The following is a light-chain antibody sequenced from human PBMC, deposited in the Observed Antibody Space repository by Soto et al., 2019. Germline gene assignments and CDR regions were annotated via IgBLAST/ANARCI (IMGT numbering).Light chain of an antibody. CDR3: QQYGSSRWT. Sequence: EIVLTQSPGTLSLSPGERATLSYRASQSVSSSYLAWYQQKPGQAPRLLIYGASSRATGIPDRFSGSGSGTDFTLTISRLETEDFAVYYCQQYGSSRWTFGQGTKVDIK. CDR1: QSVSSSY. J-gene: IGKJ1*01. V-gene: IGKV3-20*01. CDR2: GAS.